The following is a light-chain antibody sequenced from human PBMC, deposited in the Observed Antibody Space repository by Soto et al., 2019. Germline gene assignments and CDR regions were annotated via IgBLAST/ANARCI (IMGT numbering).Light chain of an antibody. CDR2: DAS. J-gene: IGKJ5*01. CDR3: QQSYSTPIT. V-gene: IGKV1-39*01. CDR1: QSVSTR. Sequence: HRVTITCGASQSVSTRLAWHQQKPGKAPKVLIYDASNLETGVPSRFSGSGSGTDFTLSFNSLQPEDFATYSCQQSYSTPITFGQGTRLEIK.